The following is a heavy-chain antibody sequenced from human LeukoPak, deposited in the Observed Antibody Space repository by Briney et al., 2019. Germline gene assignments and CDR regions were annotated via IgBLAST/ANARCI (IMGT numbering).Heavy chain of an antibody. CDR1: GVSISSGDW. J-gene: IGHJ6*02. CDR3: VRDHYEAGVYLSTLVYYGMDV. D-gene: IGHD3-22*01. CDR2: VYHSGST. V-gene: IGHV4-4*02. Sequence: SETLSLTCAVSGVSISSGDWWIWVRQPPGKGLEWIGEVYHSGSTNYNPSLMSRVTMSVDKSKNQFSLKLTSVTAADTAVYYCVRDHYEAGVYLSTLVYYGMDVWGRGTTVIVSS.